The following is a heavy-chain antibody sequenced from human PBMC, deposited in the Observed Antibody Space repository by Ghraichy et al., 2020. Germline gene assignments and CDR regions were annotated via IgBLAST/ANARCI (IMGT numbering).Heavy chain of an antibody. Sequence: ESLNISCTVSGGSISSYYWSWIRQPPGKGLEWIGYIYYSGSTNYNPSLKSRVTISVDTSKNQFSLKLSSVTAADTAVYYCARDIYDSSGYYLDYWGQGTLVTVSS. V-gene: IGHV4-59*01. CDR1: GGSISSYY. J-gene: IGHJ4*02. CDR3: ARDIYDSSGYYLDY. CDR2: IYYSGST. D-gene: IGHD3-22*01.